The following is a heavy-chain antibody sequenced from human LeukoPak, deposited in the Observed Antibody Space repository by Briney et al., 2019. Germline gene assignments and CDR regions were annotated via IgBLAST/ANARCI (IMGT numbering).Heavy chain of an antibody. CDR2: IIPIFGTA. CDR1: GYTFTGYY. J-gene: IGHJ4*02. V-gene: IGHV1-69*13. CDR3: ARAVTSHRRQWLVQPFDY. D-gene: IGHD6-19*01. Sequence: ASVKVSCKASGYTFTGYYMHWVRQATGQGLEWMGGIIPIFGTANYAQKFQGRVTITADESTSTAYMELSSLRSEDTAVYYCARAVTSHRRQWLVQPFDYWGQGTLVTVSS.